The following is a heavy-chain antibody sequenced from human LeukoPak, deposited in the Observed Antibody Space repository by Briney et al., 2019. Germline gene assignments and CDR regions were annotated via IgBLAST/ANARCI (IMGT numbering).Heavy chain of an antibody. J-gene: IGHJ4*02. CDR1: GYPFTNYG. D-gene: IGHD2-15*01. Sequence: GASVKVSCKASGYPFTNYGITWGRQAPGQGVEWMGWISTYNGNTNYAQKLQGRVTMTTDTSTSTVYLDLRSLRSDDTAVYYCARGPYCSGNTCYSQHIDSWGQGTLVTVSS. CDR2: ISTYNGNT. CDR3: ARGPYCSGNTCYSQHIDS. V-gene: IGHV1-18*01.